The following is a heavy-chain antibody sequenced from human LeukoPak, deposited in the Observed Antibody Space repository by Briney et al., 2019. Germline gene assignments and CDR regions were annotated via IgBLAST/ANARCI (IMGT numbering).Heavy chain of an antibody. V-gene: IGHV3-21*01. D-gene: IGHD3-3*01. CDR1: GITLSNYG. CDR2: ISSSSSYI. Sequence: GGSLRLSCAVSGITLSNYGMSWVRQAPGKGLEWVSSISSSSSYIYYADSVKGRFTISRDNAKNSLYLQMNSLRAEDTVVYYCARAPERSYYDFWSGYYSDYWGQGTLVTVSS. J-gene: IGHJ4*02. CDR3: ARAPERSYYDFWSGYYSDY.